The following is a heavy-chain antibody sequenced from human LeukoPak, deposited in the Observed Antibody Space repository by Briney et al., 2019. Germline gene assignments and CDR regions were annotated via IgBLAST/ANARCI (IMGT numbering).Heavy chain of an antibody. J-gene: IGHJ4*02. Sequence: SVKVSCKASGGTFSSYAISWVRQAPGQGLEWMGRIIPILGTANYAQKFQSRVTITTDESTSTAYMELSSLRSEDTAVYYCARGHITGTVTYLDYWGQGTLVTVSS. CDR2: IIPILGTA. CDR3: ARGHITGTVTYLDY. D-gene: IGHD1-7*01. V-gene: IGHV1-69*11. CDR1: GGTFSSYA.